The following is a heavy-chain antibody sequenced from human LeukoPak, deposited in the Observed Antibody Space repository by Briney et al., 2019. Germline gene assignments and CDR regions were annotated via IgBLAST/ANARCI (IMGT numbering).Heavy chain of an antibody. J-gene: IGHJ6*03. Sequence: SETLSLTCTVSGGSISSSSYYWGWFRQPPGKGLEWIGSIYYSGSTYYNPSLKSRVTISVDTSKNQFSLKLSSVTAADTAVYYCARGCKRWLQHTKQSYYYYYMDVWGKGTTVTVSS. CDR3: ARGCKRWLQHTKQSYYYYYMDV. CDR1: GGSISSSSYY. D-gene: IGHD5-24*01. CDR2: IYYSGST. V-gene: IGHV4-39*07.